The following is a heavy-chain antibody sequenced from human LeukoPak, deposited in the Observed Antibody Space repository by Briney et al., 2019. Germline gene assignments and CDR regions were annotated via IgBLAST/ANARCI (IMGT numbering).Heavy chain of an antibody. D-gene: IGHD2-2*01. V-gene: IGHV3-23*01. Sequence: GGSLRLSCGASGFTFSSYAMSWVRQTPGRGLEWVAGVSPSGGRTIYADSAEGRFTISRDNSNDIVYLQLSSLRAEDSALYYCAKVRGVYCSSPACYYYDAWGQGTPVTVSS. J-gene: IGHJ4*02. CDR3: AKVRGVYCSSPACYYYDA. CDR2: VSPSGGRT. CDR1: GFTFSSYA.